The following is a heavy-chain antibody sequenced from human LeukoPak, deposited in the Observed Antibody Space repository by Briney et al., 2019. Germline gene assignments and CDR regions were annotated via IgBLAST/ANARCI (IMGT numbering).Heavy chain of an antibody. Sequence: GGSLRLSCVASGFTLSHAWMNWVRQAPGKGLEWVSVIYSGGSTYYADSVKGRFTISRDNSKNTLYLQMNSLRAEDTAVYYCAGGARRQQPFDYWGQGTLVTVSS. J-gene: IGHJ4*02. CDR3: AGGARRQQPFDY. CDR2: IYSGGST. D-gene: IGHD6-13*01. V-gene: IGHV3-66*01. CDR1: GFTLSHAW.